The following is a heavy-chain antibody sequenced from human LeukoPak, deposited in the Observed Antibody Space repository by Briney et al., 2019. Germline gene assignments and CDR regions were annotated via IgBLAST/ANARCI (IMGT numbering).Heavy chain of an antibody. Sequence: GGSLRLSCAASGFTVSSNYMSWVRQAPGKGLEWVSVIYSGGSTYYADSVKGRFTISRDNSKNTLYLQMNSLRAEDTAVYYCARDRTSYYYDSSGQGYWGQGTLVTVSS. CDR3: ARDRTSYYYDSSGQGY. D-gene: IGHD3-22*01. J-gene: IGHJ4*02. V-gene: IGHV3-66*01. CDR2: IYSGGST. CDR1: GFTVSSNY.